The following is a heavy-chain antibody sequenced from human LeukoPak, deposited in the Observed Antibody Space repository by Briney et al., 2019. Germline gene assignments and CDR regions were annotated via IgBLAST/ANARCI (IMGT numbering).Heavy chain of an antibody. D-gene: IGHD3-10*01. V-gene: IGHV4-59*01. CDR3: VGSGSYYYYYMDV. CDR2: IYYSWST. J-gene: IGHJ6*03. CDR1: GGSISSSY. Sequence: PSETLSLTCAVSGGSISSSYWSWIRQPPGKGLEWIGNIYYSWSTNYNPSLKHRVTISVATYKNQFSLKLSFVTAAATAVYYCVGSGSYYYYYMDVWGKGTAVTVSS.